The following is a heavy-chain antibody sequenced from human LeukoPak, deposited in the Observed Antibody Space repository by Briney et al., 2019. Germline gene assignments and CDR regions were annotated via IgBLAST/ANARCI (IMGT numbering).Heavy chain of an antibody. CDR2: IYSGDNT. D-gene: IGHD3-16*01. Sequence: GGSLRLSCAASGFTVSNNYMSWVRPAPGKGLEWVSVIYSGDNTYYVESVKGRFTISRDNSKNTLFLQMNRLRAEDTAVYYCAGRRVLDASFDYWGQGTLVTVSS. CDR3: AGRRVLDASFDY. J-gene: IGHJ4*02. V-gene: IGHV3-66*02. CDR1: GFTVSNNY.